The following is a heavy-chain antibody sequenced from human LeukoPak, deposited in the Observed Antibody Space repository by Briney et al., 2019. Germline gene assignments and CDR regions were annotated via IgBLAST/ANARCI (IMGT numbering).Heavy chain of an antibody. D-gene: IGHD7-27*01. V-gene: IGHV4-30-4*01. CDR2: IYYSGST. J-gene: IGHJ4*02. Sequence: PSETLSLTCTVSGGSISSGDYYWSWIRQPPGKDLEWIGYIYYSGSTYYNPSLKSRVTISVDTSKNQFSLKLSSVTAADTAVYYCARTGAFEADYFDYWGQGTLVTVSS. CDR3: ARTGAFEADYFDY. CDR1: GGSISSGDYY.